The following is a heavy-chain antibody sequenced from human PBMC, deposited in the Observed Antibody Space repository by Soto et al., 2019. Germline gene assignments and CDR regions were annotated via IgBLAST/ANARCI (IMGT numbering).Heavy chain of an antibody. J-gene: IGHJ6*02. CDR1: GGTFSSYA. V-gene: IGHV1-69*01. Sequence: QVQLVQSGAEVKKPGSSVKVSCKASGGTFSSYAISWVRQAPGQGLEWMGGIIPIFGTANYAQKFQGRVTITADESTSTAYMELSSLRSEDTAVYYCASWYCSGGSFFARYYYYGMDVWGQGSTVTGSS. CDR2: IIPIFGTA. CDR3: ASWYCSGGSFFARYYYYGMDV. D-gene: IGHD2-15*01.